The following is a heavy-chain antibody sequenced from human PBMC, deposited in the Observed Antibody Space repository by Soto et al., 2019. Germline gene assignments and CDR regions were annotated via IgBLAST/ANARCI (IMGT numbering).Heavy chain of an antibody. CDR3: ARVGYYYGSGSYLFDP. CDR2: ISAYNGST. Sequence: QVQRVQSGAEVKKPGASVKVSCKASGYTFTSHSISWVRRAPGEGLEWVGWISAYNGSTNYAENFQGRVTMTTDASTSTAYMELRSLRSDDTAVYYCARVGYYYGSGSYLFDPWGQGTLVTVSS. V-gene: IGHV1-18*04. J-gene: IGHJ5*02. D-gene: IGHD3-10*01. CDR1: GYTFTSHS.